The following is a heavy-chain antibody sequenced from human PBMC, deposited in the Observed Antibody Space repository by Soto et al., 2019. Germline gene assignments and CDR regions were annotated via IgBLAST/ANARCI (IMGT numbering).Heavy chain of an antibody. D-gene: IGHD6-19*01. Sequence: QVHLQESGPGLVKPSGTLSLTCAVSGGSITTNWWSWVRQPPGTGLEWIGEIYHSGTTNYNPSLRGRVTISVDTANNQLALNLNSVTAADSAIYYCARHIAVPRSGGVDYWGQGNLVTVSS. CDR2: IYHSGTT. J-gene: IGHJ4*02. CDR1: GGSITTNW. V-gene: IGHV4-4*02. CDR3: ARHIAVPRSGGVDY.